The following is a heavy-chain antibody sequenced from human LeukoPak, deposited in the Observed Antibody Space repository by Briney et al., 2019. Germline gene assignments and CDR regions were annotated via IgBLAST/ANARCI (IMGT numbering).Heavy chain of an antibody. V-gene: IGHV4-39*07. Sequence: SETLSLTCTVSGGSISSSSYYWGWIRQPPGKGLEWIGSIYYSGSTYYNPSLKSRVTISVDTSKNQFSLELSSVTAADTAVYYCARVAMYYDNSGYLDYWGQGTLVTVSS. J-gene: IGHJ4*02. CDR2: IYYSGST. D-gene: IGHD3-22*01. CDR3: ARVAMYYDNSGYLDY. CDR1: GGSISSSSYY.